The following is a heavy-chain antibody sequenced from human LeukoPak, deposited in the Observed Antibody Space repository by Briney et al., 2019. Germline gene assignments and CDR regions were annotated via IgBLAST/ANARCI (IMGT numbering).Heavy chain of an antibody. CDR2: IFIDGST. CDR1: GFIVSNNY. J-gene: IGHJ4*02. D-gene: IGHD5-12*01. Sequence: GGSLRLSCAASGFIVSNNYMSWVPQAPGKGLEWVSVIFIDGSTYHADSVRGRFTISRDNSKNTVYLQMNSLTVEDTAIYYCVRDGYNGYLAGFDYCGQGALVTVSS. CDR3: VRDGYNGYLAGFDY. V-gene: IGHV3-53*01.